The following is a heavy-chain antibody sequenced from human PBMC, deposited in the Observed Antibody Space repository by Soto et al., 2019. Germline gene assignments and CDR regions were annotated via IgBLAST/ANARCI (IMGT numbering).Heavy chain of an antibody. V-gene: IGHV1-69*01. Sequence: QVQLVQSGAEVKKPGSSVKVSCKASRGTFSSYAISWVRQAPGQGLEWMGGIIPIFGTANYAQKFQGRVTITADEPTSTAYMELSSLRSEDTAVYYCGRSDYYDSSGYMGYYYDGMDVWGQGTTVTVSS. CDR2: IIPIFGTA. CDR3: GRSDYYDSSGYMGYYYDGMDV. CDR1: RGTFSSYA. D-gene: IGHD3-22*01. J-gene: IGHJ6*02.